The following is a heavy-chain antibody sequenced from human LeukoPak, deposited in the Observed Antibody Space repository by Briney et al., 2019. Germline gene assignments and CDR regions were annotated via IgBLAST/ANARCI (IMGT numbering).Heavy chain of an antibody. J-gene: IGHJ4*02. D-gene: IGHD3-10*01. Sequence: GSLRLSCAASGFTFRSYSMNWVRQAPGKGLEWVSSISSSSSYIYYADSVKGRFTISRDNAKNSLYLQMNSLRAEDTAVYYCARVGITMVRGVPDYWGQGTLVTVSS. V-gene: IGHV3-21*01. CDR2: ISSSSSYI. CDR3: ARVGITMVRGVPDY. CDR1: GFTFRSYS.